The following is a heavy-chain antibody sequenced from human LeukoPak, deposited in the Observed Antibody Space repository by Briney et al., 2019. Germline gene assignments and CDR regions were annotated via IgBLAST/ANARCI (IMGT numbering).Heavy chain of an antibody. Sequence: GESLKISCKGSRYSFTSYWIGWVRQTPGKGLEWMGIIYPGDSDVRYSPSFQGQVTISADKSISTAYLQWSSLKASDTAMYCCARQIASGTYYFDYWGQGTLVTVSS. CDR3: ARQIASGTYYFDY. D-gene: IGHD1-26*01. CDR2: IYPGDSDV. J-gene: IGHJ4*02. CDR1: RYSFTSYW. V-gene: IGHV5-51*01.